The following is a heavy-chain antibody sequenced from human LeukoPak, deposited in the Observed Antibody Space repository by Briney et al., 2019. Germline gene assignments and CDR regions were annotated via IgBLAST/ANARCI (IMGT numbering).Heavy chain of an antibody. Sequence: SETLSLTCTVSGGSISSYYWSWIRQPPGKGLEWIGYIYYSGSTNYNPSLKSRVTISVDTSKNQFSLKRSSVTAADAAVYYCAXDGSAAGYSSRGDYSYMDVWGKGTTVTISS. J-gene: IGHJ6*03. CDR1: GGSISSYY. CDR3: AXDGSAAGYSSRGDYSYMDV. V-gene: IGHV4-59*01. D-gene: IGHD6-13*01. CDR2: IYYSGST.